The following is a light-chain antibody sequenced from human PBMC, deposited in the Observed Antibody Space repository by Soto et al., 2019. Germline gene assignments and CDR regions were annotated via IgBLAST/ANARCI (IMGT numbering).Light chain of an antibody. CDR1: QSVSSN. V-gene: IGKV3D-15*01. CDR2: GAS. CDR3: QQYNNWPPLT. J-gene: IGKJ4*01. Sequence: EIVMTQSPATLSVSPGERATLSCRASQSVSSNLAWYQQKLGQAPRLLIYGASTRATGIPARFSGSGSGTDFTLTISSLQSEDFAVYYCQQYNNWPPLTFGGGTKVEIK.